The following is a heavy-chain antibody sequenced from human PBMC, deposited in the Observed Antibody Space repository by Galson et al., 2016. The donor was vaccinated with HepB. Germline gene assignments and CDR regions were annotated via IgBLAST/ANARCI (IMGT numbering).Heavy chain of an antibody. D-gene: IGHD1-26*01. CDR3: AKRVGAAARGWFDP. Sequence: SLRLSCAASGFTFSNYGMHWVRQAPGKGLEWVSAISTTGHVTYYADSVKGRFTISRDNSKDTLYLQMNSLRAEDTAVYYCAKRVGAAARGWFDPWGQGTLVTVSS. V-gene: IGHV3-23*01. CDR2: ISTTGHVT. J-gene: IGHJ5*02. CDR1: GFTFSNYG.